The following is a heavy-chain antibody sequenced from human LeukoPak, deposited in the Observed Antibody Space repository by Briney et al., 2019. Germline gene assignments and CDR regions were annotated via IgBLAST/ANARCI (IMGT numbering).Heavy chain of an antibody. D-gene: IGHD3-22*01. V-gene: IGHV3-21*01. CDR3: ATDPNYYDSSVRSSHPSY. CDR2: ISSSSSYI. CDR1: GFTFSSYS. J-gene: IGHJ4*02. Sequence: KTGGSLRLSCAASGFTFSSYSMNWVRQAPGKGLEWVSSISSSSSYIYYADSVKGRFTITRDNAKNSLYLQMNSLRAEDTAVYYCATDPNYYDSSVRSSHPSYWGQGTLVTVSS.